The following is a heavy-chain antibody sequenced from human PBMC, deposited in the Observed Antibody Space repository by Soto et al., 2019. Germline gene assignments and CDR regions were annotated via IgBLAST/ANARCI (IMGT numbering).Heavy chain of an antibody. CDR1: GFTFSSYG. V-gene: IGHV3-23*01. CDR3: AKGPMIAPSWPADY. J-gene: IGHJ4*02. Sequence: PGGSLRLSCAASGFTFSSYGMHWVRQAPGKGLEWVAVISGSGGSTYYADSVKGRFTISRDNSKNTLYLQMNSLRAEDTAVYYCAKGPMIAPSWPADYWGQGTLVTVSS. D-gene: IGHD3-22*01. CDR2: ISGSGGST.